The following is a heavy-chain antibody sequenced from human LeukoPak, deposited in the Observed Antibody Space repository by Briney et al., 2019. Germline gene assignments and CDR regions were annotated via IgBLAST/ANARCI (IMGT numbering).Heavy chain of an antibody. CDR1: GFTFSSYW. Sequence: GGSLRLSCAASGFTFSSYWMSWVRQAPGKGLEWVANIKQDGSEKYYVDSVKGRFTISRDNAKNSLYLQMNSLRAEDTAVYYCARAEITMVRGVIITANYYYYYMDVWGKGTTVTVSS. J-gene: IGHJ6*03. D-gene: IGHD3-10*01. V-gene: IGHV3-7*01. CDR2: IKQDGSEK. CDR3: ARAEITMVRGVIITANYYYYYMDV.